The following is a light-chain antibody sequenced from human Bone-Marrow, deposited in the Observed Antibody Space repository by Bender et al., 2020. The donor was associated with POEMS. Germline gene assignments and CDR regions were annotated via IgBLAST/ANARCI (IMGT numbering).Light chain of an antibody. V-gene: IGLV3-21*02. Sequence: SSVLSQPPSVSVAPGQTATISCGGGNFGVQSVHWYRQTPGQAPVLVVYDDSRRPSGIPDRFSGSNSGNTATLTISRAEVADEADYYCLVWDGANSHLREFGGGTKLTVL. CDR3: LVWDGANSHLRE. J-gene: IGLJ3*02. CDR1: NFGVQS. CDR2: DDS.